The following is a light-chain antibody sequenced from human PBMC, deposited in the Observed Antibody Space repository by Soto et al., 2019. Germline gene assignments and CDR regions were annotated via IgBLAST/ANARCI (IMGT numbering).Light chain of an antibody. V-gene: IGKV1-39*01. CDR2: AAS. CDR1: QSISVY. J-gene: IGKJ1*01. CDR3: QQSYTTPR. Sequence: DIQMTQSPSSLSASVGDRFTITCRTSQSISVYLNWYQQKPGKVPKLLIYAASSLQSGVPSRFSGSGSETDFTLTISSLQAEDIATYYCQQSYTTPRFGQGTKVDIK.